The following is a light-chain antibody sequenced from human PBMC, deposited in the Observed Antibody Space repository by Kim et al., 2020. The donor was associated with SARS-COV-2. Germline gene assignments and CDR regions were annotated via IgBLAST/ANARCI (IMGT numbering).Light chain of an antibody. CDR3: QSYDDNIWV. Sequence: NFMLTQSHSVSESPGKTVIISCTRSSGSIVSDFVQWFQQRPGSSPTTVIYEDHKRPSGVPDRFSGSVDSSSNSASLTISGLRTEDEADYYCQSYDDNIWVFGGGTQPTVL. CDR2: EDH. V-gene: IGLV6-57*01. J-gene: IGLJ3*02. CDR1: SGSIVSDF.